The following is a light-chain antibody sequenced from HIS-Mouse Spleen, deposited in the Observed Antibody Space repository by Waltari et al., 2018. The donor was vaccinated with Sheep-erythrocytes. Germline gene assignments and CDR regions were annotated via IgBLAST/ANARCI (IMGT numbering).Light chain of an antibody. CDR2: KAS. Sequence: DIQMTQSPSPLSASVGDRVTITCRASPSISSWLAWYQQKPGKAPKLLIYKASSLESGVPSRVSGSGSGTEFTLTISSLQPDDFATYYCQQYNSYSPLTFGGGTKVEIK. J-gene: IGKJ4*01. CDR1: PSISSW. CDR3: QQYNSYSPLT. V-gene: IGKV1-5*03.